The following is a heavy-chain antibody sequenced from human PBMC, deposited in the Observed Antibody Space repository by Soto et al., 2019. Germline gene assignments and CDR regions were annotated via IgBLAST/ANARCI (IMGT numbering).Heavy chain of an antibody. V-gene: IGHV4-30-4*01. D-gene: IGHD2-2*01. CDR1: GGSISSGDYY. CDR3: ARGLGNIVVVPAAHGMDV. J-gene: IGHJ6*02. Sequence: QVQLQESGPGLVKPSQTLSLTCTVSGGSISSGDYYWIWIRQPPGKGLEWIGYIYYSGSTYYNPSLKSRVTISVDTSKNQFSLKLSSVTAADTAVYYCARGLGNIVVVPAAHGMDVWGQGTTVTVSS. CDR2: IYYSGST.